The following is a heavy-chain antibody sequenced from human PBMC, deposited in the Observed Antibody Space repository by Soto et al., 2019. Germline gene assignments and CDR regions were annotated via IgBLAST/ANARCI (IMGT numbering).Heavy chain of an antibody. V-gene: IGHV3-33*01. CDR2: TWYDGSEN. J-gene: IGHJ4*02. Sequence: QVQLVESGGGVVQPGTSLRLSCAASGFTFATYGMHWVRQPPGKGLQWVAVTWYDGSENFYGDSVKGRFTISRDSSKNTLNLQMDSLTAEDTAVYYCATFPNYYGGWGQGTLVTVSA. CDR3: ATFPNYYGG. CDR1: GFTFATYG.